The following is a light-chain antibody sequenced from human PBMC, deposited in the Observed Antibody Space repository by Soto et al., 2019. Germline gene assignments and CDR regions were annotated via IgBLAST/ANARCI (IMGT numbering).Light chain of an antibody. CDR2: AAS. CDR3: QPLNSYPLT. Sequence: IQLTQSPSSLSASVGDRVTITCRASQGISSYLAWYQQKPGKAPKLLIYAASTLQSGVPSRFSGSGSGTDFTLTNSSLQPEDFATYYWQPLNSYPLTFGGGTKVEIK. V-gene: IGKV1-9*01. J-gene: IGKJ4*01. CDR1: QGISSY.